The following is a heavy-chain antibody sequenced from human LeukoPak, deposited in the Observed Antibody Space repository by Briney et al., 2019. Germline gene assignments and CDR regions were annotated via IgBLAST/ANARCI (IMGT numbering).Heavy chain of an antibody. D-gene: IGHD2-2*01. CDR1: GYSISSGYY. CDR2: IYHSAST. CDR3: ARYRPYCSSTSCTIT. J-gene: IGHJ5*02. Sequence: ETLSLTCAVSGYSISSGYYWGWIRQPPGKGLEWIGSIYHSASTYYNPSLKSRVTISVDTSKNQFSLKLSSVTAADTAVYYCARYRPYCSSTSCTITWGQGTLVTVSS. V-gene: IGHV4-38-2*01.